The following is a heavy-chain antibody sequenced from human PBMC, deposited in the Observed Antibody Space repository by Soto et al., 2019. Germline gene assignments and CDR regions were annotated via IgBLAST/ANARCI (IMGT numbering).Heavy chain of an antibody. Sequence: EVQLVESGGGLVQPGGSLRLSCAASGFTFSSYAMNWVRQAPGKGLEYVSVISGNGGSTYYANSVKGRFTISRDNFKNLLYLQMGSVRAEDMAVYYSARRGYGLYFDYWGEGTLVTVSS. D-gene: IGHD3-10*01. V-gene: IGHV3-64*01. CDR2: ISGNGGST. CDR3: ARRGYGLYFDY. J-gene: IGHJ4*02. CDR1: GFTFSSYA.